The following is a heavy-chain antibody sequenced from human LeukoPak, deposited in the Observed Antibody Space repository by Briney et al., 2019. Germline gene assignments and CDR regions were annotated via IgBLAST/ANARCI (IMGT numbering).Heavy chain of an antibody. J-gene: IGHJ3*02. D-gene: IGHD2-15*01. CDR1: GFTFSSYS. V-gene: IGHV3-21*01. Sequence: GGSLRLSCAASGFTFSSYSMNWVRQAPGKGLEWVSSISSSSSYIYYAGSVKGRFTISRDNAKNSLYLQMNSLRAEDTAVYYCAREPLGYCSGGSCYGDAFDIWGQGTMVTVSS. CDR3: AREPLGYCSGGSCYGDAFDI. CDR2: ISSSSSYI.